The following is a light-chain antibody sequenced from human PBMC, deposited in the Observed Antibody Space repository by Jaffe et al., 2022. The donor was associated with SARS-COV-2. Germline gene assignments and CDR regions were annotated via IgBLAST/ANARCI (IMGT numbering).Light chain of an antibody. J-gene: IGKJ4*01. CDR1: QSVSRN. CDR2: GAS. Sequence: EVVMTQSPATLSVSPGERATLSCRASQSVSRNLAWYQQKPGQAPRLLIYGASTRANGVPARFSGSGSVTEFTLTISSLQSEDFAVYYCQQYHNWPPLTFGGGTKVEI. V-gene: IGKV3-15*01. CDR3: QQYHNWPPLT.